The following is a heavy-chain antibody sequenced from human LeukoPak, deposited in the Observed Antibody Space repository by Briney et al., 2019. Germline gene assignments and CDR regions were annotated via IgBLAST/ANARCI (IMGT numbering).Heavy chain of an antibody. CDR3: AKDIVGATEGAFDI. V-gene: IGHV3-21*01. CDR2: ISGSSYYI. D-gene: IGHD1-26*01. J-gene: IGHJ3*02. CDR1: GFTFSSYT. Sequence: GGSLRLSCAASGFTFSSYTINWVRQAPGKGLEWVSSISGSSYYIYYADSVRGRFTISRDNAKNSAYLQMNSLRAEDTAVYYCAKDIVGATEGAFDIWGQGTMVTVSS.